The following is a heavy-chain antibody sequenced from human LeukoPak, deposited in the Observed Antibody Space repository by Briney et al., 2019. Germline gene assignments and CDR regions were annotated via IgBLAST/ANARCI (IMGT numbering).Heavy chain of an antibody. Sequence: GGSLRLSCAASGFTFSSYSMNWVRQAPGKGLEWVSSISSMNTFISYADSVKGRFTISRDNAKNSLYLQMNSLRAEDTAVYYCARVIAAAGTQYFQHWGQGTLVTVSS. CDR3: ARVIAAAGTQYFQH. CDR2: ISSMNTFI. CDR1: GFTFSSYS. V-gene: IGHV3-21*01. J-gene: IGHJ1*01. D-gene: IGHD6-13*01.